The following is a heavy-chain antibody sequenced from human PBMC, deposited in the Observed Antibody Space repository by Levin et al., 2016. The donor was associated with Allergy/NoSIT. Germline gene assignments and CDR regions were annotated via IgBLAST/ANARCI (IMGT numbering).Heavy chain of an antibody. CDR3: AASHTPSQVPWALDY. CDR2: INTNTGNP. CDR1: GYTFTNSA. J-gene: IGHJ4*02. D-gene: IGHD2-15*01. Sequence: ASVKVSCKTSGYTFTNSAINWLRQAPGQGLEWMGWINTNTGNPTYAQGFTGRFVFSLDTSVTTAYLEINSLKAEDTAVYYCAASHTPSQVPWALDYWGQGTLATVSS. V-gene: IGHV7-4-1*02.